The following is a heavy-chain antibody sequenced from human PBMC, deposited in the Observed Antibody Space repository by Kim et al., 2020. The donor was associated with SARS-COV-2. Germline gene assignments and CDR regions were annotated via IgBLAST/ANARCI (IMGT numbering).Heavy chain of an antibody. J-gene: IGHJ6*02. CDR1: GGSISSSSYY. D-gene: IGHD6-19*01. Sequence: SETLSLTCTVSGGSISSSSYYWGWIRQPPGKGLEWIGSIYYSGSTYYNPSLKSRVTISVDTSKNQFSLKLSSVTAADTAVYYCASPIAVAGTPDYYGMDVWGQGTMVTVSS. CDR2: IYYSGST. CDR3: ASPIAVAGTPDYYGMDV. V-gene: IGHV4-39*01.